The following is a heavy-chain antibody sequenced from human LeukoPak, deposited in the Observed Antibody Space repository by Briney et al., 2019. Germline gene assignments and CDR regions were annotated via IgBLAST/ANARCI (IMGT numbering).Heavy chain of an antibody. V-gene: IGHV4-4*07. Sequence: SETLSLTCTVSGGSISSYYWSWIRQPAGKGLEWIGRIYTSGSTNCNPSIKSRVTISVDKSKNQFSLKLSSVTAADTAVYYCARETRSGSYYFDYWGQGTLVTVSS. CDR3: ARETRSGSYYFDY. CDR2: IYTSGST. CDR1: GGSISSYY. D-gene: IGHD1-26*01. J-gene: IGHJ4*02.